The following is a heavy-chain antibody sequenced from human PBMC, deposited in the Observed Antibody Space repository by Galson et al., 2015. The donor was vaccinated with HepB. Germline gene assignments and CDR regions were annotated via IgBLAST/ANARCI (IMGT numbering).Heavy chain of an antibody. V-gene: IGHV3-48*01. CDR1: GYSFTNYW. CDR3: VSDTSWLVPAAKKAFDY. Sequence: SGAEVKKPGESLRISCKGSGYSFTNYWINWVRQAPGKGLEWVSYISSSSSLIYYADSVKGRLTISRDNAKNSLYLQMNSLRAEDTAVYYCVSDTSWLVPAAKKAFDYWGQGTLVTVSS. CDR2: ISSSSSLI. J-gene: IGHJ4*02. D-gene: IGHD2-2*01.